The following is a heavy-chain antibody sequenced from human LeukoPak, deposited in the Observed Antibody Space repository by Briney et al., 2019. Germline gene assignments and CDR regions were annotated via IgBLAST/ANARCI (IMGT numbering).Heavy chain of an antibody. V-gene: IGHV4-30-2*01. Sequence: SSETLSLTCAVSGGSISSGGYSWSWIRQPPGKGLEWIGYIYHSGSTYYNPSLKSRVTISVDRSKNQFSLKLSSVTAAGTAVYYCARHGPGIAVADYYFDYWGQGTLVTVSS. CDR2: IYHSGST. CDR3: ARHGPGIAVADYYFDY. J-gene: IGHJ4*02. D-gene: IGHD6-19*01. CDR1: GGSISSGGYS.